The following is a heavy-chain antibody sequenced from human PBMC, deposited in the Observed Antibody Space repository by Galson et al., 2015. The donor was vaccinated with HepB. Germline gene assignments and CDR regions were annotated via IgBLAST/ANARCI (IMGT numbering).Heavy chain of an antibody. V-gene: IGHV1-69*13. CDR1: GGTFSSYA. CDR2: IIPIFGTA. J-gene: IGHJ4*02. CDR3: ARSVGATTYWGPFDY. D-gene: IGHD1-26*01. Sequence: SVKVSCKASGGTFSSYAISWVRQAPGQGLEWMGGIIPIFGTANYAQKFQGRVTITADESTSTAYMELSSLRSEDTAVYYCARSVGATTYWGPFDYWGQGTLVTVSS.